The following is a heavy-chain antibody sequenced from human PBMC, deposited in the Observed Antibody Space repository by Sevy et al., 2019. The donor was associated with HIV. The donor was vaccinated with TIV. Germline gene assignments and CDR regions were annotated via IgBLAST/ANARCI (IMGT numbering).Heavy chain of an antibody. J-gene: IGHJ3*02. CDR3: ARMATMVRGVKGAFDI. CDR1: GFTFSSYD. Sequence: GGSLRLSCAASGFTFSSYDMHWVRQATGKGLEWDSAIGTAGDTYYPGSVKGRFTISRENAKNSLYLQMNSLRAGDTAVYYCARMATMVRGVKGAFDIWGQGTMVTVSS. CDR2: IGTAGDT. D-gene: IGHD3-10*01. V-gene: IGHV3-13*01.